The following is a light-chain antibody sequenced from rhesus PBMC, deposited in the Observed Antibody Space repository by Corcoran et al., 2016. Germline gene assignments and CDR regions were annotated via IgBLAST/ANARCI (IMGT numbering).Light chain of an antibody. J-gene: IGLJ1*01. CDR3: ASGHSGENRYI. Sequence: SSGLTQEPALSVALGQTVRMTCQGDSLKTYYASWYLQKPGQVPVLVIYGNTKRPAGIPGRFSGSWSGNTGSLTITGAQAADEADYYCASGHSGENRYISGGGTRLTGL. V-gene: IGLV3S10*01. CDR2: GNT. CDR1: SLKTYY.